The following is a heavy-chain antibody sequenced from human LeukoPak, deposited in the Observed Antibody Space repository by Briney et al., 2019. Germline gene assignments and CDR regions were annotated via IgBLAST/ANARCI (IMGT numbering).Heavy chain of an antibody. J-gene: IGHJ4*02. CDR2: IYYSGST. CDR1: GGSISSYY. V-gene: IGHV4-59*12. D-gene: IGHD3-22*01. Sequence: PSETLSLTCTVSGGSISSYYWSWIRQPPGKGLEWIGYIYYSGSTYYNPSLKSRVTISVDTSKNQISLKLTSVTAADTAVFYCARDLRGIVVVSTFDYWGQGILVTVSS. CDR3: ARDLRGIVVVSTFDY.